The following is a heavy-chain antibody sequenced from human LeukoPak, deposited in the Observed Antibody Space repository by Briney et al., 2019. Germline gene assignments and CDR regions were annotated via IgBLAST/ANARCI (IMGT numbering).Heavy chain of an antibody. D-gene: IGHD3-3*01. CDR1: GFTFSSYW. V-gene: IGHV3-7*01. CDR3: ARELRFLEWTQSQKGY. Sequence: GGSLRLSCAASGFTFSSYWMSWVRQAPGKGLEWVANIKQDGSEKYYVDSVKGRFTISRDNAKNSLYLQMNSLRAEDTAVYYCARELRFLEWTQSQKGYWGQGTLVTVSS. CDR2: IKQDGSEK. J-gene: IGHJ4*02.